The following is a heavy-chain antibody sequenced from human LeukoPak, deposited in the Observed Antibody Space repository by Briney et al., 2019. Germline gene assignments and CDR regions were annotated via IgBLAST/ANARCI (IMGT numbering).Heavy chain of an antibody. D-gene: IGHD5-18*01. Sequence: GGSLRLSCAVSGLTFSSSWMDWVRQAPGKGLEWVASINPDGNKKYSADSVKGRFTISRDNAENSLYLQMDSLRVEDTAFYYCARDLAYSRLDYWGQGMLVTVSS. CDR1: GLTFSSSW. CDR2: INPDGNKK. J-gene: IGHJ4*02. CDR3: ARDLAYSRLDY. V-gene: IGHV3-7*01.